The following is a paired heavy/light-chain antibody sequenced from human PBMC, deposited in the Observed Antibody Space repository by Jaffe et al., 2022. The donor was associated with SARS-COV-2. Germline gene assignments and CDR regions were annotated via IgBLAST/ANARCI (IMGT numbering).Light chain of an antibody. CDR2: TAS. Sequence: DIQMTQSPSSLSASVGDRVTITCRASQDITNDLGWYQQKPGKAPKRLIYTASSLQSGVPSRFSGSGSGTEFTLTISSLQPEDFATYYCLQHNSYPYTFGHGTKLEIK. CDR1: QDITND. J-gene: IGKJ2*01. CDR3: LQHNSYPYT. V-gene: IGKV1-17*01.
Heavy chain of an antibody. J-gene: IGHJ4*02. CDR2: ISASGDRA. CDR3: AKGGWLDY. V-gene: IGHV3-23*04. D-gene: IGHD3-22*01. Sequence: EVQLVESGGGLIQPGGSLRLSCAASAFTFPNYVMTWVRQAPGKGLEWVSAISASGDRAFYADAVKGRFTISRDNSKNTQYLHMTSLTAEDTAVYYCAKGGWLDYWGQGTLVTVSS. CDR1: AFTFPNYV.